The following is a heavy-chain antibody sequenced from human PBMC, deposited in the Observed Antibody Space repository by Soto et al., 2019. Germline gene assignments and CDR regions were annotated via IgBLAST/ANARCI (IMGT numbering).Heavy chain of an antibody. CDR2: ISYDGSNK. J-gene: IGHJ4*02. CDR1: GFTFSSYA. V-gene: IGHV3-30*04. Sequence: GGSLRLSCAASGFTFSSYAMHWVRQAPGKGLEWVAVISYDGSNKYYADSVKGRFTISRDNSKNTLYLQMNSLRAEDTAVYYCAKARGRSSSWYGDLDYFDYWGQGTLVTVSS. CDR3: AKARGRSSSWYGDLDYFDY. D-gene: IGHD6-13*01.